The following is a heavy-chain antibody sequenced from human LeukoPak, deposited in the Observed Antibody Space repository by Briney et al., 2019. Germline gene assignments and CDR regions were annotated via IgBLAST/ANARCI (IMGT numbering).Heavy chain of an antibody. Sequence: GGSLRLSCAASGFTFRSYSMNWVRQAPGKGLDWVSYISSSSSTIYYADFVKGRFTISRDNAKNSLYVQMNSLRDEDTAVYFCARARYYYDSSGYYFDYWGQGTLVTVSS. D-gene: IGHD3-22*01. CDR2: ISSSSSTI. J-gene: IGHJ4*02. V-gene: IGHV3-48*02. CDR1: GFTFRSYS. CDR3: ARARYYYDSSGYYFDY.